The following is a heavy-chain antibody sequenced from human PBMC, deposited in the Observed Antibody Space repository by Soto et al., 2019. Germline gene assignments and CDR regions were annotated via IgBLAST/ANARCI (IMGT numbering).Heavy chain of an antibody. V-gene: IGHV4-4*02. CDR3: ARVSGSYYYGMDV. CDR1: GGSISSSNW. Sequence: SETLSLTCAVSGGSISSSNWWSWVRQPPGKGLEWIGEIYHSGSTNYNPSLKSRVTISVDKSKNQFSLKLSSVTAADTAVYYCARVSGSYYYGMDVWGQGNPGHRLL. D-gene: IGHD1-26*01. J-gene: IGHJ6*02. CDR2: IYHSGST.